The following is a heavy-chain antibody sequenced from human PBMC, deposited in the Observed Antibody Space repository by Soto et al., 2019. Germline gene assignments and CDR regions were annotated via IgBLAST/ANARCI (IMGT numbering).Heavy chain of an antibody. CDR3: AKDRPDPGYSSSWYGKYFDY. D-gene: IGHD6-13*01. CDR1: GFTFSSYA. V-gene: IGHV3-23*01. Sequence: GGSLRLSCAASGFTFSSYAMSWVRQAPGKGLEWISAISGSGGSTYYADSVKGRFTISRDNSKNTLYQQMNSLRAEDTAVYYCAKDRPDPGYSSSWYGKYFDYWGQGTLVTVSS. J-gene: IGHJ4*02. CDR2: ISGSGGST.